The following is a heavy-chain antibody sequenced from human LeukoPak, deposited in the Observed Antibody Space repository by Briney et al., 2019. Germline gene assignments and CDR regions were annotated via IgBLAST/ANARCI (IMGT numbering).Heavy chain of an antibody. CDR3: ARGSSGCPDY. V-gene: IGHV3-21*01. J-gene: IGHJ4*02. D-gene: IGHD6-19*01. CDR1: GFTFSSYS. Sequence: KPGGSLRLXCAASGFTFSSYSMNWVRQAPGKVLEWVSSISSSSSYIYYADSVKGRFTISRDNAKNSLYLQMNSLRAEDTAVYYCARGSSGCPDYWGQGTLVTVSS. CDR2: ISSSSSYI.